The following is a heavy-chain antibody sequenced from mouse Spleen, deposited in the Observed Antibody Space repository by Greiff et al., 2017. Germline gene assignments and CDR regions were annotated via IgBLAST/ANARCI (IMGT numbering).Heavy chain of an antibody. V-gene: IGHV1-62-2*01. Sequence: VKLVESGAELVKPGASVKLSCKASGYTFTEYTIHWVKQRSGQGLEWIGWFYPGSGSIKYNEKFKDKATLTADKSSSTVYMELSRLTSEDSAVYFCARHEGRGWLLPAWFAYWGQGTLVTVSA. CDR1: GYTFTEYT. CDR3: ARHEGRGWLLPAWFAY. J-gene: IGHJ3*01. CDR2: FYPGSGSI. D-gene: IGHD2-3*01.